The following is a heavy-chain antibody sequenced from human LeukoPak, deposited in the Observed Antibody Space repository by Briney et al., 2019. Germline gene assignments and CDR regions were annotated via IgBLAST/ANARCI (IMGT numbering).Heavy chain of an antibody. Sequence: PGGSLRLSCAASGFTFSSYSMNWVRQAPGKGLEWVSSISSSSSYIYYADSVKGRFTISRDNAKNSLYLQMNSLRAEDTAVYYCARRITIFGVVNYYYGMDVWGQGTTVTVSS. D-gene: IGHD3-3*01. CDR3: ARRITIFGVVNYYYGMDV. V-gene: IGHV3-21*01. J-gene: IGHJ6*02. CDR1: GFTFSSYS. CDR2: ISSSSSYI.